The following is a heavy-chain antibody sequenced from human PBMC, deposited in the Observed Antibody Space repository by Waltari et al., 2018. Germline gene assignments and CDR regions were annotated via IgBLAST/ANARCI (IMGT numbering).Heavy chain of an antibody. CDR3: ARASSYSSGWYSPLGYYGMDV. J-gene: IGHJ6*02. Sequence: EVQLVESGGGLVQPGGSLRLSCAASGFTFSSYEMNWVRQAPGKGLEWVSYISSSGSTIYYADLVKGRFTSSGDNAKKSLYLQINSLRAEDTAVYYCARASSYSSGWYSPLGYYGMDVWGQGTTVTVSS. D-gene: IGHD6-19*01. CDR2: ISSSGSTI. CDR1: GFTFSSYE. V-gene: IGHV3-48*03.